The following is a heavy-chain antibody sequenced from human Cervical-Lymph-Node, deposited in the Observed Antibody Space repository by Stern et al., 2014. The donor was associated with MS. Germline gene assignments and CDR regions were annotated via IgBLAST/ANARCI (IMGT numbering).Heavy chain of an antibody. CDR1: GGSISSGGYY. J-gene: IGHJ4*02. Sequence: QVQLQESGPGLLKPSQTLFLTCTVSGGSISSGGYYWSWIRQHPGKGLEWIGYIHSSGSTFYNPSLKSRLTMSVDTSKNQFSLKLSSVTAADTAVYYCARAGKGYCTITDCSLFDYWGQGTLVTVSS. CDR2: IHSSGST. D-gene: IGHD2-2*01. CDR3: ARAGKGYCTITDCSLFDY. V-gene: IGHV4-31*03.